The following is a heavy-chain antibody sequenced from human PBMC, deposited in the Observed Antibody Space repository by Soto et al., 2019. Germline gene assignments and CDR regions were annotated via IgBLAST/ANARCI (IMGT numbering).Heavy chain of an antibody. Sequence: GASVKVSCKASGYTFTSYGISWVRQAPGQGLEWMGWISAYNGNTNYAQKLQGRVTMTTDTSTSTAYMELRSLRSDDTAVYYCARVRIAAAGGIYYYYGMDVWGQGTTVTVSS. J-gene: IGHJ6*02. D-gene: IGHD6-13*01. V-gene: IGHV1-18*04. CDR3: ARVRIAAAGGIYYYYGMDV. CDR2: ISAYNGNT. CDR1: GYTFTSYG.